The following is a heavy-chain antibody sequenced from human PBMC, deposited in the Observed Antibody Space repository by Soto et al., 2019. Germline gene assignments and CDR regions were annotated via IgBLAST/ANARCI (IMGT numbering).Heavy chain of an antibody. CDR3: ARDHCSGGSCYFYYGMHV. J-gene: IGHJ6*02. V-gene: IGHV1-18*01. CDR2: ISTYNGNT. CDR1: GYTFTTYG. D-gene: IGHD2-15*01. Sequence: QVQLVQSGAEVKKPGASVKVSCKASGYTFTTYGISWVRQAPGQGLEWMGWISTYNGNTNYAQKLQGRFTVTRDISTSTAYMKLRSLRSDDTAVYFCARDHCSGGSCYFYYGMHVWGQGTTVTVSS.